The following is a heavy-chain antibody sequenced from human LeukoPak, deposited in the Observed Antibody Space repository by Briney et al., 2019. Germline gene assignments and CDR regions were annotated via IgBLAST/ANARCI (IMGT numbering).Heavy chain of an antibody. CDR1: GFTFSSYG. V-gene: IGHV3-30*02. J-gene: IGHJ4*02. D-gene: IGHD3-10*01. CDR2: IQYDGSNK. CDR3: AKFGGIYYGSGSYLDY. Sequence: GGSLRLSCAASGFTFSSYGMHWVRQAPGKGLEWVAFIQYDGSNKYYADSVKGRFTISRDNSKNTLYLQMNSLRAEDTAVYYCAKFGGIYYGSGSYLDYWGQGTLVTVSS.